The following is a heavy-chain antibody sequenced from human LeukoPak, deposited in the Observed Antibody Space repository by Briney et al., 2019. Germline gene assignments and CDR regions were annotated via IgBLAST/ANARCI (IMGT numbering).Heavy chain of an antibody. D-gene: IGHD5-24*01. Sequence: PGGSLRLSCAASGFTFSSYAMHWVRQAPGKVLEYVSAISSNGGSTYYANSVKGRFTISRDNSKNTLYLQMGSLRAEDMAVYYCAREDGYNHYYFDYWGQGTLVTVSS. CDR3: AREDGYNHYYFDY. J-gene: IGHJ4*02. CDR1: GFTFSSYA. CDR2: ISSNGGST. V-gene: IGHV3-64*01.